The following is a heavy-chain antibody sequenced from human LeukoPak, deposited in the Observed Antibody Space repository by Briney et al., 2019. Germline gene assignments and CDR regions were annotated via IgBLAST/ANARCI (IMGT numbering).Heavy chain of an antibody. D-gene: IGHD6-19*01. V-gene: IGHV4-59*01. CDR2: IYYSGST. J-gene: IGHJ4*02. Sequence: SETLSLTCTVSGGXISTYYCSWIRQPPGKGLEWIGYIYYSGSTNYNPSLKSRVTISVDTSKNHFSLKLNSVTAADTAVYYCARDRTSSGGGSYFDSWGQGILVTVSS. CDR3: ARDRTSSGGGSYFDS. CDR1: GGXISTYY.